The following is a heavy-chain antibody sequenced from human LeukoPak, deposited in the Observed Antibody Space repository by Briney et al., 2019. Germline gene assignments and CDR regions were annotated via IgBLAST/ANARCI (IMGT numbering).Heavy chain of an antibody. Sequence: GGSLRLSCAASGFTFDDYAMHWVRQAPGKGLEWVSGISWNSGSIGYADSVKGRFTISRDNAKNSLYLQMNSLRAEDTALYYCAKDMVSGSYSYYYYMDVWGKGTTVTISS. CDR2: ISWNSGSI. D-gene: IGHD1-26*01. CDR3: AKDMVSGSYSYYYYMDV. J-gene: IGHJ6*03. V-gene: IGHV3-9*01. CDR1: GFTFDDYA.